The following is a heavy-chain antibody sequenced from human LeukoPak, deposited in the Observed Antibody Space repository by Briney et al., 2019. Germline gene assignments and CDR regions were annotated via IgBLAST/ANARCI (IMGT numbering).Heavy chain of an antibody. CDR3: ARDLLPYYYYYMDV. CDR2: ISSSSSTI. Sequence: GGSLRLSCAASGFTFSSYSMNWVRQAPGKGLEWVSYISSSSSTIYYADSVKGRFTISRDNAKNSLYLQMNGLRAEDTAVYYCARDLLPYYYYYMDVWGKGTTVTVSS. CDR1: GFTFSSYS. J-gene: IGHJ6*03. V-gene: IGHV3-48*01.